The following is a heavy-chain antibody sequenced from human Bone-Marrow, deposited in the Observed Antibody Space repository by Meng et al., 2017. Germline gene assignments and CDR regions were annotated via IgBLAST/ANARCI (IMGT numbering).Heavy chain of an antibody. Sequence: SETLSLTCTVSGGSISSHYWNWIRQPPGKGLEWIGYVYYSGSTDYNPSLKGRVTISLDTSKNQFSLKLSSVTAADTAVYYCARDKDSSGYYEEYYFDYWGQGTLVTVSS. V-gene: IGHV4-59*11. CDR1: GGSISSHY. J-gene: IGHJ4*02. CDR2: VYYSGST. D-gene: IGHD3-22*01. CDR3: ARDKDSSGYYEEYYFDY.